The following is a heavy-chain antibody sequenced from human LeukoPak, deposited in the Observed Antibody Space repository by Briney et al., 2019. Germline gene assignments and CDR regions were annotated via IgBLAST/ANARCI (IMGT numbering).Heavy chain of an antibody. D-gene: IGHD4-23*01. CDR1: GGSISSYY. V-gene: IGHV4-59*01. Sequence: SETLSLTCTVSGGSISSYYWSWIRQPPGKGLEWIGYIYYSESTNYNPSLKSRVTISVDTSKNQFSLKLSSVTAADTAVYYCARITTVVTFDAFDIWGQGTMVTVSS. J-gene: IGHJ3*02. CDR2: IYYSEST. CDR3: ARITTVVTFDAFDI.